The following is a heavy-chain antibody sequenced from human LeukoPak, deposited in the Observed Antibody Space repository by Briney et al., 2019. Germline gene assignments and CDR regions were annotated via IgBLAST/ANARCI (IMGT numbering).Heavy chain of an antibody. D-gene: IGHD2-15*01. J-gene: IGHJ3*02. V-gene: IGHV1-69*04. Sequence: EASVKVSCKASGGTFSSYAISWVRQAPGQGLEWMGRIIPILGIANYAQKFQGRVTITADKSTSTAYMELSSLRSEDTAVYYCARVPGRGAFDIWGQGTMVTVSS. CDR2: IIPILGIA. CDR3: ARVPGRGAFDI. CDR1: GGTFSSYA.